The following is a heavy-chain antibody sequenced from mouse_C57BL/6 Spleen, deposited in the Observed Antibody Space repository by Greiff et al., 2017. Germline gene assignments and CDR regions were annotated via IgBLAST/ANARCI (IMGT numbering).Heavy chain of an antibody. Sequence: LQESGAELVKPGASVKLSCKASGYTFTSYWMHWVKQRPGQGLEWIGMIHPNSGSTNYNEKFKSKATLTVDKSSSTAYMQLISLTSEDSAVYYCARNLFITADYYAMDYWGQGTSVTVSS. V-gene: IGHV1-64*01. CDR3: ARNLFITADYYAMDY. CDR1: GYTFTSYW. J-gene: IGHJ4*01. CDR2: IHPNSGST. D-gene: IGHD1-1*01.